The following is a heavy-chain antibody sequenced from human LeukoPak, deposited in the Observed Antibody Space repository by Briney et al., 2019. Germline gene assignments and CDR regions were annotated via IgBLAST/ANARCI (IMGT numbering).Heavy chain of an antibody. CDR2: ISGSGGGT. J-gene: IGHJ4*02. V-gene: IGHV3-23*01. CDR1: GLTFSRYA. CDR3: AKEEDYPDGLIGY. D-gene: IGHD3-16*01. Sequence: GGSLRLSCAASGLTFSRYAMSWVRQAPGKGLEWVSGISGSGGGTYYADSVKGRFTISRDNSKNTLYLQMNSLRAEDTAVYYCAKEEDYPDGLIGYWGQGTLVTVSS.